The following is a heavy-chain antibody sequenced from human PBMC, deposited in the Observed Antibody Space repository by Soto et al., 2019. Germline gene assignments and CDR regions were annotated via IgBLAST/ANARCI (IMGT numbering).Heavy chain of an antibody. V-gene: IGHV4-61*08. CDR3: ASVAVAEGGEFDY. D-gene: IGHD6-19*01. J-gene: IGHJ4*02. Sequence: SETLSLTCTVSGGSISSGDYYWSWIRQPPGKGLEWIGYIYYTGTTKYNPSLKSRVTISVDRSKNQFSLKLSSVTAADTAVYYCASVAVAEGGEFDYWGQGTLVTVSS. CDR1: GGSISSGDYY. CDR2: IYYTGTT.